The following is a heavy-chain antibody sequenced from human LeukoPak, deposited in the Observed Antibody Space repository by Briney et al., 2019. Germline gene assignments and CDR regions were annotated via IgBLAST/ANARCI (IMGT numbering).Heavy chain of an antibody. Sequence: PGGSLRLSCAASGFTFSSYSMNSVRQAPGNRLEWVSSISSSSSYIYYADSVKGRFTISRDNAKNSLYLQMNSLRAEDTAVYYCARDRVTRPSDAFDIWGQGTMVTVSS. D-gene: IGHD4-11*01. CDR2: ISSSSSYI. V-gene: IGHV3-21*01. J-gene: IGHJ3*02. CDR3: ARDRVTRPSDAFDI. CDR1: GFTFSSYS.